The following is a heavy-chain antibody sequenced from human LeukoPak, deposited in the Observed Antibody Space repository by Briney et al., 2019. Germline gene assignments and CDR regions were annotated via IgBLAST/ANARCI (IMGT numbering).Heavy chain of an antibody. V-gene: IGHV3-11*01. Sequence: GGSLRLSCAASGFTFSYYYMSWIRQAPGKGLEWVSYISSSGSTIYYADSVKGRFTISRDNAKNSLYLQMNSLRAEDTAVYYCARVTYDSSGYPTGYFDYWGQGTLVTVSS. D-gene: IGHD3-22*01. CDR1: GFTFSYYY. J-gene: IGHJ4*02. CDR2: ISSSGSTI. CDR3: ARVTYDSSGYPTGYFDY.